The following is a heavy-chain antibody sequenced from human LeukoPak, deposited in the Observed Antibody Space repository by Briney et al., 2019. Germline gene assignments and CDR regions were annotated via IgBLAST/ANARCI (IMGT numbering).Heavy chain of an antibody. D-gene: IGHD3-9*01. CDR3: AKDASLTIFWLFEY. Sequence: GGSLRLSCAASGFPFSSYAMSWVRQAPGKGLEWVSAISGSGGSTYYADSVKGRFTFSRDNSKNTLYLQMNSLRAEDTAVYYCAKDASLTIFWLFEYWGQGTLVTVSS. CDR2: ISGSGGST. V-gene: IGHV3-23*01. CDR1: GFPFSSYA. J-gene: IGHJ4*02.